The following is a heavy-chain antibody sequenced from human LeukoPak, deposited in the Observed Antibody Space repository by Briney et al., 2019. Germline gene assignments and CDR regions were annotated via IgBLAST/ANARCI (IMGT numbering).Heavy chain of an antibody. Sequence: SETLSLTCTVSGGSISSSYGTWLRQPPGKGLEWIGYIFYSGGTNYNPSLKSRVTISVDTSRNQFSLKLSSVTAADTAVYYCAKDGAFWRHWGQGTLVTVSS. J-gene: IGHJ4*02. D-gene: IGHD4/OR15-4a*01. CDR3: AKDGAFWRH. V-gene: IGHV4-59*01. CDR1: GGSISSSY. CDR2: IFYSGGT.